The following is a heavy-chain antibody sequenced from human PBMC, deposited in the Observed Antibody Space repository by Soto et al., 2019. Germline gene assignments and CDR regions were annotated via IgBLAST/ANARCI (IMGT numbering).Heavy chain of an antibody. CDR1: GYTFTSYY. D-gene: IGHD2-2*01. CDR2: INPSGGST. J-gene: IGHJ6*03. Sequence: ASVKVSCKASGYTFTSYYMHWVRQAPGQGLEWMGIINPSGGSTSYAQKFQGRVTITRDTSASTAYMELSSLRSEDTAVYYCAREGYCSSTSCYARGPYYYYYMDVWGKGTTVTVSS. CDR3: AREGYCSSTSCYARGPYYYYYMDV. V-gene: IGHV1-46*01.